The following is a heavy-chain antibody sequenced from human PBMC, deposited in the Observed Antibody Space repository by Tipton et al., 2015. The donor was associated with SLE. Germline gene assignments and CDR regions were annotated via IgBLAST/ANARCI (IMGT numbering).Heavy chain of an antibody. CDR2: SNTNTGNP. D-gene: IGHD4/OR15-4a*01. V-gene: IGHV7-4-1*02. J-gene: IGHJ4*02. Sequence: QVQLVQSGSELRKPGASVEISCKASGYIFSTYVINWLRQVPGQGPEWMGWSNTNTGNPTYVQAFTGRFAFSLDTSVSTAYLQINSLKAEDTAVYYCAILDDFAAYFTNWGQGTLVSVSA. CDR3: AILDDFAAYFTN. CDR1: GYIFSTYV.